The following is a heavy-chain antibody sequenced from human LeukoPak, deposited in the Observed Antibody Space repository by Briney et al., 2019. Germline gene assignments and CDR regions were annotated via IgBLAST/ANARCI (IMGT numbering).Heavy chain of an antibody. CDR3: ARERAHYYDSSGYRPDAFDI. CDR1: GGTFSSYA. CDR2: IIPIFGTA. D-gene: IGHD3-22*01. V-gene: IGHV1-69*05. Sequence: GSSVKVSCKASGGTFSSYAISWVRQAPGQGLEWMGGIIPIFGTANYAHKFQGRVTITTDESTSTAYMELSSLRSEDTAVYYCARERAHYYDSSGYRPDAFDIWGQGTMVTVSS. J-gene: IGHJ3*02.